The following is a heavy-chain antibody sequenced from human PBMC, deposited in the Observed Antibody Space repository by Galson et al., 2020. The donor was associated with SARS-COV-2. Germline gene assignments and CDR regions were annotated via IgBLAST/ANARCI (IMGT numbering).Heavy chain of an antibody. CDR2: IYSSGVTTSNPSLNGVT. Sequence: SQTLSLTCTVSGDSINSGSFYWSWIRQPAGKGLEWIGRIYSSGVTTSNPSLNGVTTYNPSLESRVPISLDTSKNQFSLKLTSVTAADTAVYYCARVVPVLRYFDWPKYGMDVWGQGTTVIVSS. CDR3: ARVVPVLRYFDWPKYGMDV. J-gene: IGHJ6*02. D-gene: IGHD3-9*01. CDR1: GDSINSGSFY. V-gene: IGHV4-61*02.